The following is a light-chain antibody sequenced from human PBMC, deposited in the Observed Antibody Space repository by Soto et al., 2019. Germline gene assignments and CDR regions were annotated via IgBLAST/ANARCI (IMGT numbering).Light chain of an antibody. J-gene: IGKJ1*01. Sequence: EIVLTQSPATLSLSPGERATLSCRASQSVSSYLALYQHKPGQAPRLLIYDASNRATGIPARFSGSGSGTDFTLTISSLEPEDFAVYYCQQRSNWPPWTFGQGTKVEIK. V-gene: IGKV3-11*01. CDR1: QSVSSY. CDR2: DAS. CDR3: QQRSNWPPWT.